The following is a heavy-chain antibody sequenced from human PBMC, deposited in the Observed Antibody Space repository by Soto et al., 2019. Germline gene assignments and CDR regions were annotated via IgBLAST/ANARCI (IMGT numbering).Heavy chain of an antibody. Sequence: QVQLQESGPGLVKPSQTLSLTCTVSGGSISSGGYYWYWIRQHPGKGLEWIGYIYYSGTTYYNPSLMSRVTISGDTSKNQFSLKLSSVTAADTAVYYCAASCVACGGFNYYGMDVWGQGTTVTVSS. CDR3: AASCVACGGFNYYGMDV. J-gene: IGHJ6*02. D-gene: IGHD2-21*01. V-gene: IGHV4-31*03. CDR2: IYYSGTT. CDR1: GGSISSGGYY.